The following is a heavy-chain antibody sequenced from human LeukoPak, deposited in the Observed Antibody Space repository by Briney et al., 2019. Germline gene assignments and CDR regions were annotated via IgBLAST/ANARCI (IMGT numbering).Heavy chain of an antibody. CDR2: ISSSSSYI. CDR1: GFTFSSYS. CDR3: ARDLWYSGYDPPY. V-gene: IGHV3-21*01. Sequence: GGSLRLSRAASGFTFSSYSMNWVRQAPGKGLEWVSSISSSSSYIYYADSVKGRFTISRDNAKNSLYLQMNSLRAEDTAVYYCARDLWYSGYDPPYWGQGTLVTVSS. D-gene: IGHD5-12*01. J-gene: IGHJ4*02.